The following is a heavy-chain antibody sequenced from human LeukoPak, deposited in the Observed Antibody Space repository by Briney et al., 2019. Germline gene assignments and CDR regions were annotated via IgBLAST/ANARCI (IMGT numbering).Heavy chain of an antibody. CDR1: GGSISSGGYY. V-gene: IGHV4-31*03. CDR2: IYYSGST. Sequence: PSQTLSLTCTVSGGSISSGGYYWSWIRQHPGKGLEWIGNIYYSGSTYYNPSLKSRVTISVDTSKNQFSLKLSSVTAADTAVYYCARGLYDFWSGYSNWFDPWGQGTLVTVSS. J-gene: IGHJ5*02. CDR3: ARGLYDFWSGYSNWFDP. D-gene: IGHD3-3*01.